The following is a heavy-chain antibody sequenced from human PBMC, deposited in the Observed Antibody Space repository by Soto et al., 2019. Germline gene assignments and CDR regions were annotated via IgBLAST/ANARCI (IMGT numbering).Heavy chain of an antibody. J-gene: IGHJ5*02. CDR3: ARWWSGSRQGFDP. D-gene: IGHD3-3*01. V-gene: IGHV4-31*03. Sequence: QVQLQQSGPGMVKPSQTLSLPCTVSGGSISSGDYYWSWIRQHPGKGLEWIVYIYYRGSTYYNPSLKSRVTLSVDTSKNQFSLKLSSVTAAETAVYYCARWWSGSRQGFDPWGQVTLVTVSS. CDR1: GGSISSGDYY. CDR2: IYYRGST.